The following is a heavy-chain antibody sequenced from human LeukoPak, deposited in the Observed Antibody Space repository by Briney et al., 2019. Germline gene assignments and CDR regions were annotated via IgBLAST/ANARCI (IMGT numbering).Heavy chain of an antibody. D-gene: IGHD2-15*01. Sequence: GESLKISCKGSGYSFTSYWIGWVRQMPGKGLEWMGIIYPGDSDTRYSPSFQGQVTISADKSISTAYLQWSSLKASDTAMYYCARLRQDILVVVAATHNWCDPWGQGTLVTVSS. J-gene: IGHJ5*02. CDR3: ARLRQDILVVVAATHNWCDP. V-gene: IGHV5-51*01. CDR1: GYSFTSYW. CDR2: IYPGDSDT.